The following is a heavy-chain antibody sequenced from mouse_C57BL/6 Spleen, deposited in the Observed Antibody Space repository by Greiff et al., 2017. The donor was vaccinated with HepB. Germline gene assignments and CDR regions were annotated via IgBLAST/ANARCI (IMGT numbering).Heavy chain of an antibody. D-gene: IGHD1-1*01. CDR2: IDPSDSYT. CDR3: ASITTDAMDY. V-gene: IGHV1-69*01. Sequence: QVQLQQPGAELVMPGASVKLSCKASGYTFTSYWMHWVKQRPGQGLEWIGEIDPSDSYTNSNQKFKGKYTLTVDKSSSTAYMQLSSLTSEDSAVYYCASITTDAMDYWGQGTSVTVSS. CDR1: GYTFTSYW. J-gene: IGHJ4*01.